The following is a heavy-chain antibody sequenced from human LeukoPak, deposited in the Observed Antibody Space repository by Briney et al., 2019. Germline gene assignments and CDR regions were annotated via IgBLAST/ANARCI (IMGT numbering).Heavy chain of an antibody. CDR1: GGSISSSNW. D-gene: IGHD1-26*01. CDR3: ARVGRGIGSYYGGDAFDI. Sequence: SETLSLTCAVSGGSISSSNWWSWVRQPPGKGLGWIGEIYHSGSTYYNPSLKSRVTISVDTSKNQFSLKLSSVTAADTAVYYCARVGRGIGSYYGGDAFDIWGQGTMVTVSS. V-gene: IGHV4-4*02. J-gene: IGHJ3*02. CDR2: IYHSGST.